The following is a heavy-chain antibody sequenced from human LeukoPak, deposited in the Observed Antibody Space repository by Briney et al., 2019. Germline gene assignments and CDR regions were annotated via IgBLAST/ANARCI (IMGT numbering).Heavy chain of an antibody. J-gene: IGHJ1*01. V-gene: IGHV3-23*01. CDR2: ISGSGGST. CDR3: AKDKANYDILTGEYFQH. D-gene: IGHD3-9*01. Sequence: GGSLRLSCAASGFTFSSYAMSWVRQTPGKGLAWVSAISGSGGSTYYADSVKGRFTISRDNSKNTLYLQMNSLRAEDTAVYYCAKDKANYDILTGEYFQHWGQGTLVTVSS. CDR1: GFTFSSYA.